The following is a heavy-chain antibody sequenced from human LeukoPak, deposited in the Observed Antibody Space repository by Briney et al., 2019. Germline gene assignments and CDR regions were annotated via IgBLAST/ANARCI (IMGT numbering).Heavy chain of an antibody. V-gene: IGHV1-2*02. D-gene: IGHD2-2*01. CDR3: ARDLPDIVVVPAAISYYYYGMDV. CDR2: IDPNSGGT. J-gene: IGHJ6*02. Sequence: ASVKVSCKASGYTFTGYYMHWVRQAPGQGLEWMGWIDPNSGGTNYAQKFQGRVTMTRDTSISTAYMELSRLRSDDTAVYYCARDLPDIVVVPAAISYYYYGMDVWGQGTTVTVSS. CDR1: GYTFTGYY.